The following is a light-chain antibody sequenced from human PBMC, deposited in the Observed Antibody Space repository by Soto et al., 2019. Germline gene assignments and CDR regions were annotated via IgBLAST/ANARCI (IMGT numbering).Light chain of an antibody. Sequence: EIVLTQSPGTMSLSPGERATLACRASQSVSSSYLAWYQQKLGQAHRLLIYGASTRATGIPDRFSGSGSGTYFTLTSSRLEPEDFAVYYCQQYGTSPRTFGHGTKVDIQ. V-gene: IGKV3-20*01. CDR1: QSVSSSY. CDR3: QQYGTSPRT. J-gene: IGKJ3*01. CDR2: GAS.